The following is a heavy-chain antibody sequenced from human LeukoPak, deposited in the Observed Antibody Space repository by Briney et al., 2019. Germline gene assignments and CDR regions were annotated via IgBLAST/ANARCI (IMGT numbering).Heavy chain of an antibody. Sequence: PSETLSLTCTVSGGSISSYYWSWIRQPPGKGLEWIGYIYYSGSTNYNPSLKSRVTISVDTSKNQFSLKLSSVTAADTAVYYCARASGYRYYYYYYMDVWGKGTTVTIAS. CDR3: ARASGYRYYYYYYMDV. CDR1: GGSISSYY. V-gene: IGHV4-59*08. CDR2: IYYSGST. J-gene: IGHJ6*03. D-gene: IGHD3-22*01.